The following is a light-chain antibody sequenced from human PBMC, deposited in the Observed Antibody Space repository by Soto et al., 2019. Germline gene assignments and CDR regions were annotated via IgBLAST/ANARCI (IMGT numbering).Light chain of an antibody. CDR1: SSNIGGNS. J-gene: IGLJ1*01. V-gene: IGLV1-51*01. CDR2: DDN. Sequence: QSVLTQPPSVSAAAGQKVTISCSGSSSNIGGNSVSWYQQLPGTAPKLLIYDDNKRPSGIPDRFSGSKSGTSATLGITGFQTGDEADYYCGSWDSSLGAYVFGTGTKVTVL. CDR3: GSWDSSLGAYV.